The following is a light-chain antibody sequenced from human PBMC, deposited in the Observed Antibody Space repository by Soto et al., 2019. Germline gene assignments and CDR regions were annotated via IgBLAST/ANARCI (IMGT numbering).Light chain of an antibody. Sequence: DIQMTQSPSSLSTSVGNRVTITCRASQGISNYLVWYQQKPGKLPKVLIYTTSTLQSGVPSRFSGSGSGTDFTLTISSLQPEDVATYYCQKYNSAPYTFGQGTKLEIK. CDR3: QKYNSAPYT. J-gene: IGKJ2*01. V-gene: IGKV1-27*01. CDR1: QGISNY. CDR2: TTS.